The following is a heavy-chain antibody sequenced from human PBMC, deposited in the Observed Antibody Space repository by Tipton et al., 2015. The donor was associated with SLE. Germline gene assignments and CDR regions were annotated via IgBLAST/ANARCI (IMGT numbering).Heavy chain of an antibody. CDR1: GGFISSGFHY. CDR2: IYHSESP. CDR3: ARGRWDVPEGWFDP. D-gene: IGHD2-2*01. V-gene: IGHV4-31*03. Sequence: TLSLTCTVSGGFISSGFHYWSWIRQHPGKGLEWIGDIYHSESPNYNPSLKSRVTISIDKSKNQFSLKLRSVTAADTAVYYCARGRWDVPEGWFDPWGQGTLVTVSS. J-gene: IGHJ5*02.